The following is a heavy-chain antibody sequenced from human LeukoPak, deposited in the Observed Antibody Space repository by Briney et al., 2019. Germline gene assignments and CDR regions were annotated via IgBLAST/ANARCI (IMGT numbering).Heavy chain of an antibody. CDR2: IYYSGST. V-gene: IGHV4-59*08. Sequence: SETLSLTCTVSGGSISSYYWSWIRQPPGKGLEWIGYIYYSGSTNYNPSLMSRVTISVDSSKNQFSLKLSSVTAADTAVYYCARLRVVAASVDAFDIWGQGAIVTVSS. CDR3: ARLRVVAASVDAFDI. J-gene: IGHJ3*02. D-gene: IGHD2-15*01. CDR1: GGSISSYY.